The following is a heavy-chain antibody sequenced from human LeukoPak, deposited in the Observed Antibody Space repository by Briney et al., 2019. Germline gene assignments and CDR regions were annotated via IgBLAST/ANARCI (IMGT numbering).Heavy chain of an antibody. V-gene: IGHV3-30*18. Sequence: PSETLSLTCTVSGGSISSSSHYWGWVRQAPGKGLEWVAVISYDGSNKYYADSVKGRFTISRDNSKNTLYLQMNSLRAEDTAVYYCAKDYYDSSGYTWPGDYWGQGTLVTVSS. D-gene: IGHD3-22*01. CDR2: ISYDGSNK. CDR3: AKDYYDSSGYTWPGDY. J-gene: IGHJ4*02. CDR1: GGSISSS.